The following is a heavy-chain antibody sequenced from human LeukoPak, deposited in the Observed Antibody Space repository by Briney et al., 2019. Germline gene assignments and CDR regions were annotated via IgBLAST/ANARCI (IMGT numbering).Heavy chain of an antibody. V-gene: IGHV1-69*01. J-gene: IGHJ6*03. D-gene: IGHD3-10*01. CDR1: GGTFSSYA. CDR2: IIPIFGTA. CDR3: ARVVWFGEPFRYYLDV. Sequence: AASGKVSCKAAGGTFSSYASSWVRQAPGQGLEWMGGIIPIFGTANYAQKFQGRVTITADESTSPAYMELSSLRSEATAVYYCARVVWFGEPFRYYLDVWGKGTTVTISS.